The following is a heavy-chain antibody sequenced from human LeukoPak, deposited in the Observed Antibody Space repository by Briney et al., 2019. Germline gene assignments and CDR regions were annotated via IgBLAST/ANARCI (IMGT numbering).Heavy chain of an antibody. CDR2: IIPIFGTA. Sequence: ASVKLSFKTSGGIFSSYGLNWVRQAPGQGLERMGGIIPIFGTATYAQKSQGRVTITADESTNTAYMELSSLRSEDTAVYYCARSMVRGVSNYNWFDPWGQGTLVTVSS. V-gene: IGHV1-69*13. CDR1: GGIFSSYG. D-gene: IGHD3-10*01. CDR3: ARSMVRGVSNYNWFDP. J-gene: IGHJ5*02.